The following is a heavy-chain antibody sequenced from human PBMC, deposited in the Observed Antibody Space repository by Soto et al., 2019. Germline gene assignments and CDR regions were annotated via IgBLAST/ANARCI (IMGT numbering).Heavy chain of an antibody. CDR1: GGTFGSNA. D-gene: IGHD2-15*01. CDR3: ARGERVVANRVGMDV. V-gene: IGHV1-69*01. CDR2: IIPEYGAA. Sequence: QAQLVQSGAEVRKPGSSVKVSCKASGGTFGSNAISWVRQAPGQGLEWMGGIIPEYGAANYAQKFEGRVTITADGSTSTAYMEMTSLTSEDTAVYYCARGERVVANRVGMDVWGQGTTVTVSS. J-gene: IGHJ6*02.